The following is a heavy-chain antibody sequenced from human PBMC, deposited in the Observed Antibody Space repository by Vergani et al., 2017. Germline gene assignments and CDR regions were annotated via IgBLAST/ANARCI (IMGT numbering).Heavy chain of an antibody. J-gene: IGHJ4*02. D-gene: IGHD3-10*01. CDR2: IKQDGSEK. CDR3: AREAYGSGLDY. CDR1: GFTFSTYW. Sequence: EVQLVESGGGLVQPGGSLRLSCAASGFTFSTYWMSWVRQAPGKGLEWVANIKQDGSEKSYVDSVKGRFTISRDNAKNSLYLQMNSLRAEDTAVYYCAREAYGSGLDYWGQGTLVTVSS. V-gene: IGHV3-7*01.